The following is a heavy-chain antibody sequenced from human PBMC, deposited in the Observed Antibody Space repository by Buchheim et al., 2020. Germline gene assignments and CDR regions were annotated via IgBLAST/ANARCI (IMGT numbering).Heavy chain of an antibody. Sequence: EVQVVESGGTLVQPGGSLRLSCTASGFTPSSDWMDWVRQAPGKGLEWVANINQDGSEKYIVDSARGRFTISRENATNLMYLQMNSLRAEDTAVYYCSRRLDYWGQGTL. CDR3: SRRLDY. CDR2: INQDGSEK. V-gene: IGHV3-7*01. CDR1: GFTPSSDW. J-gene: IGHJ4*02.